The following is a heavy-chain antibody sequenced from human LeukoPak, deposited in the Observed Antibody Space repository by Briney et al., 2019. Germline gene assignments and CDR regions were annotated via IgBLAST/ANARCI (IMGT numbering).Heavy chain of an antibody. V-gene: IGHV3-21*01. D-gene: IGHD1-26*01. CDR1: GFTFSSYS. CDR3: ARDPPVGYFDY. Sequence: GGSLRLSCAASGFTFSSYSMTWVRQAPGKGLEWVSSISSSSSYIYYADSVKGRFTISRDNAKNSLYLQMNSLRAEDAAVYYCARDPPVGYFDYWGQGTLVTVSS. J-gene: IGHJ4*02. CDR2: ISSSSSYI.